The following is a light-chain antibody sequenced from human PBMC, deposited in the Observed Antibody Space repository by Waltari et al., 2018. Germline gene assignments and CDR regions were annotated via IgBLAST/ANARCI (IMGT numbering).Light chain of an antibody. J-gene: IGKJ1*01. CDR2: KAS. CDR1: QTIKNW. Sequence: DIQMTQSPSSRSSSVGDRVTITSRASQTIKNWLAWYQQKPGKAPKLLIYKASTLESWVPSRFSGSGSGTEFTLTISSLQPGDFATYYCQQFSSFPWTFGHGTKVEIK. CDR3: QQFSSFPWT. V-gene: IGKV1-5*03.